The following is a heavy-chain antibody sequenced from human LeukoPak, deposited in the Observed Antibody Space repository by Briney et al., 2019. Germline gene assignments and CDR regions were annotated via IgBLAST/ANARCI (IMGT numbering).Heavy chain of an antibody. D-gene: IGHD6-19*01. Sequence: PSETLSLTCTVSGGSISSYYWSWIRQPPGKGLEWIGYIYYSGSTNYNPSLKSRVTISVDTSKNQFSLKLSSVTAADTAVYYCASLGIAVAGTGYYFDYWGQGTLVTVSS. CDR2: IYYSGST. V-gene: IGHV4-59*01. CDR1: GGSISSYY. CDR3: ASLGIAVAGTGYYFDY. J-gene: IGHJ4*02.